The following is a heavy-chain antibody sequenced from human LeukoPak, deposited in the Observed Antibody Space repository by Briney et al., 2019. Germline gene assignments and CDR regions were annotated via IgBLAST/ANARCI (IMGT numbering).Heavy chain of an antibody. CDR1: GFTVSSNY. Sequence: PGGSLRLSCAASGFTVSSNYMSWVRQAPGKGLEWVSVIYSGGSTYYADSVKGRFTISRDNSKNTLYLQMNSLRAEDTAVYYCAKHTSYSSSSGLMDYWGQGTLVTVAS. V-gene: IGHV3-66*02. CDR2: IYSGGST. CDR3: AKHTSYSSSSGLMDY. D-gene: IGHD6-6*01. J-gene: IGHJ4*02.